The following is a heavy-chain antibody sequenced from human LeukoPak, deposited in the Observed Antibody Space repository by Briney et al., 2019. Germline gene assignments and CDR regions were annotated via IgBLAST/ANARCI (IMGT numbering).Heavy chain of an antibody. CDR1: GFTFSSYG. V-gene: IGHV3-33*01. D-gene: IGHD5-24*01. CDR3: ARGAHRRDGYNYYFDY. J-gene: IGHJ4*02. Sequence: GGSLRLSCAASGFTFSSYGMHWARQAPGKGLEWVAVIWYDGSNKYYADSVKGRFTISRDNSKNTLYLQMNSLRAEDTAVYYCARGAHRRDGYNYYFDYWGQGTLVTVSS. CDR2: IWYDGSNK.